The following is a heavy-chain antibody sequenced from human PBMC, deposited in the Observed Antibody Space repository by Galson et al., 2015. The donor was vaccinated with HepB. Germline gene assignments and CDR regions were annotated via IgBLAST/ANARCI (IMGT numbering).Heavy chain of an antibody. CDR2: ISAPSTRI. J-gene: IGHJ4*02. CDR3: ARVPYYRGLDY. V-gene: IGHV3-48*04. Sequence: SLSLSCAASGFTFSSYSMNCVRQAPGKGPEWVSSISAPSTRIYYADSVKGRFTISRDNAKNSLYLQMNSLRAEDTAVYYCARVPYYRGLDYWGQGTLVTVSS. CDR1: GFTFSSYS. D-gene: IGHD3-10*01.